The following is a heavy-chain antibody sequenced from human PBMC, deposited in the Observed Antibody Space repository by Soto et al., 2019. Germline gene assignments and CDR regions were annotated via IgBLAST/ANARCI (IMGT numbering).Heavy chain of an antibody. CDR3: ARVVFGVVIIGWFDP. CDR2: ISAYNGNT. Sequence: ASVKGSCKASGYTFTSYGIIWERQAPGLGLEWMGWISAYNGNTNYAQKLQGRVTMTTDTSTSTAYMELRSLRSDDTAVYYCARVVFGVVIIGWFDPWGQGTLVTVSS. J-gene: IGHJ5*02. D-gene: IGHD3-3*01. CDR1: GYTFTSYG. V-gene: IGHV1-18*01.